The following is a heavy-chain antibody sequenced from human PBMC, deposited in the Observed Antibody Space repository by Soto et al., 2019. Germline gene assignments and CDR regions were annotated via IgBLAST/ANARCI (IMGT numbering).Heavy chain of an antibody. CDR1: GFTFSTYG. D-gene: IGHD3-22*01. Sequence: LRLSCAASGFTFSTYGMKWVRRAPVNGLELLSSISDSGHYIYYADSVKGRFTISRDTAKNALFLQMNSLRGEDTAVYYCARSGLALPYSASHWFDHWGHGTLVTVSS. CDR2: ISDSGHYI. CDR3: ARSGLALPYSASHWFDH. J-gene: IGHJ5*02. V-gene: IGHV3-21*01.